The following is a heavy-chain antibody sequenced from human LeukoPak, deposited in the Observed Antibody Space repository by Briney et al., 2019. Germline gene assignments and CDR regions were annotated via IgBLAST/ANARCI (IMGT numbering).Heavy chain of an antibody. CDR1: GFTFSSNY. CDR2: IYSGGST. J-gene: IGHJ6*02. Sequence: PGGSLGLSCAASGFTFSSNYMSWVRQAPGKGLEWVSVIYSGGSTYYADSVKGRFTISRDNSKNTLYLQMNSLRAEDTAVYYCARGPVHYYYGMDVWGQGTTVTVSS. CDR3: ARGPVHYYYGMDV. V-gene: IGHV3-53*01.